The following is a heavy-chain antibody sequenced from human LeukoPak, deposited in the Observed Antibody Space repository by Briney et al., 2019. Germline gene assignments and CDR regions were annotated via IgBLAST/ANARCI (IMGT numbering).Heavy chain of an antibody. CDR2: IYSGGST. J-gene: IGHJ4*02. Sequence: PGGSLRLXCAASGFTVSSNYMGWVRQAPGKELEWVSVIYSGGSTYYADSVKGRFTISRDNSKNTLYLQMNSLRAEDTAVYYCAKSRGVSRRSNFDYWGQGTLVTVSS. CDR1: GFTVSSNY. V-gene: IGHV3-53*01. CDR3: AKSRGVSRRSNFDY. D-gene: IGHD3-10*01.